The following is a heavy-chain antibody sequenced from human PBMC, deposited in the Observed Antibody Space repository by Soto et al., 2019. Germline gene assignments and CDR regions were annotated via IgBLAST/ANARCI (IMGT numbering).Heavy chain of an antibody. V-gene: IGHV4-34*01. CDR2: INHSGST. CDR1: GGSFSGYY. D-gene: IGHD6-19*01. Sequence: KPSETLSLTCAVYGGSFSGYYWSWIRQPPGKGLEWIGEINHSGSTSYNPSLKSRATISVDTSKNQFSLKLSSVTAADTAVYYCARRPGYSSGWYIYYYGMDVWGQGTTVTVSS. CDR3: ARRPGYSSGWYIYYYGMDV. J-gene: IGHJ6*02.